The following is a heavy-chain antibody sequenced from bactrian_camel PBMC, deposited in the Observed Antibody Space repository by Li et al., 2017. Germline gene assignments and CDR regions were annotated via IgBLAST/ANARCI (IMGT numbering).Heavy chain of an antibody. J-gene: IGHJ4*01. CDR3: AADCLRLGFDTGD. Sequence: HVQLVESGGGVVQPGGSLRLSCAASGLTNSRFYGTWVRQAPGKGLEWVCSIYTGYGETYYADSVKVRFTVSKDSAKNTVYLQMNSLKPEDTAMYYCAADCLRLGFDTGDWGRGTQVTVS. V-gene: IGHV3-2*01. CDR2: IYTGYGET. D-gene: IGHD5*01. CDR1: GLTNSRFY.